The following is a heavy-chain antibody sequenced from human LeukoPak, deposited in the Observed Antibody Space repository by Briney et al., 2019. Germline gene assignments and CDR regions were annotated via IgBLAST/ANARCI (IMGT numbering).Heavy chain of an antibody. CDR3: ATYSGYDRIFDY. CDR1: GFTFSTYG. V-gene: IGHV3-48*01. D-gene: IGHD5-12*01. CDR2: ISGSSSAI. J-gene: IGHJ4*02. Sequence: GGSLRLSCAASGFTFSTYGMNWVRQAPGKGLEWVSYISGSSSAINYADSVKGRFTISRDNAKNSLFLQMNSLRADDTAVYYCATYSGYDRIFDYWGQGTLVTVSS.